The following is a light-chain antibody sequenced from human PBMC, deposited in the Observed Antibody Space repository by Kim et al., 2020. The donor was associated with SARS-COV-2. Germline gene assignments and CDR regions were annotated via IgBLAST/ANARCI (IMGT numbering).Light chain of an antibody. V-gene: IGLV2-8*01. CDR3: ASYAGSGNWV. Sequence: GQSVTISCTGTSSDVGGYNHVSWYQQHPGKAPKLMIYEVSKRPSGVPDRFSASKSGNTASLTVSGLQAEDEADYYCASYAGSGNWVFGGGTKVTVL. CDR2: EVS. CDR1: SSDVGGYNH. J-gene: IGLJ3*02.